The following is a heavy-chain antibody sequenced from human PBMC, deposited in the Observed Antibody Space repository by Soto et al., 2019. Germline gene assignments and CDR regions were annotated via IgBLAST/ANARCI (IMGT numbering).Heavy chain of an antibody. CDR2: IYYSGST. Sequence: ASETLSLTCTVSGGSISSGGYYWSWIRQHPGKGLEWIGYIYYSGSTYYNPSLKSRVTISVDTSKNQFSLKLSSVTAADTAVYYCARSHPSLNYDGYYWGQGTLVTVSS. CDR3: ARSHPSLNYDGYY. V-gene: IGHV4-31*03. D-gene: IGHD3-3*01. J-gene: IGHJ4*02. CDR1: GGSISSGGYY.